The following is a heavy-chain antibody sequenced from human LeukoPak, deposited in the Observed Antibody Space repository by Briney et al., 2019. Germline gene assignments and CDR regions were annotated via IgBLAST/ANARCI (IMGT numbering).Heavy chain of an antibody. V-gene: IGHV3-30-3*01. J-gene: IGHJ3*01. CDR2: ISSDGTTK. CDR3: ARGILSPRSVAFDV. CDR1: GFTLSSHV. D-gene: IGHD3-3*01. Sequence: GGSLRLSCVASGFTLSSHVMHWVRQAPGKGLEWVALISSDGTTKYNADSVEGRFTISRDTSMDTLYLQMSSLRVDDTSVYYCARGILSPRSVAFDVWGKGTMVTV.